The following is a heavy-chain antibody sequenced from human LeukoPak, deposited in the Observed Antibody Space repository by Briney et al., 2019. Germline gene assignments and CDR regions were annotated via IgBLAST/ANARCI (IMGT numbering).Heavy chain of an antibody. CDR1: GGSLSGHY. Sequence: SETLCPTCAVYGGSLSGHYWSWIRQPPGKGLEWIGEINHSGSTNYNPSLKSRVTISVDTSKNQFSLKLSSVTAADTAVYYCARKTTGYYYYMDVWGKGTTVTVSS. CDR2: INHSGST. D-gene: IGHD1/OR15-1a*01. CDR3: ARKTTGYYYYMDV. J-gene: IGHJ6*03. V-gene: IGHV4-34*01.